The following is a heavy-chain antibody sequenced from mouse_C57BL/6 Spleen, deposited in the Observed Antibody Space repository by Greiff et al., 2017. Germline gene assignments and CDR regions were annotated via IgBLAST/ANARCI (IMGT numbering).Heavy chain of an antibody. CDR1: GYAFSSSW. J-gene: IGHJ4*01. V-gene: IGHV1-82*01. CDR2: LYPGDGDT. CDR3: ARSITTVVGRYAMDY. D-gene: IGHD1-1*01. Sequence: QVQLQQSGPELVKPGASVKISCKASGYAFSSSWMNWVKQRPGKGLEWIGRLYPGDGDTNYNGKFKGKATLTADKSSNQAYMQLSRLTSEDSAVYVGARSITTVVGRYAMDYGGQGTSVTVSS.